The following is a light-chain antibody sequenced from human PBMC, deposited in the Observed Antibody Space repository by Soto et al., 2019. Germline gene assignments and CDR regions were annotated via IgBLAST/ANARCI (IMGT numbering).Light chain of an antibody. V-gene: IGKV3-20*01. CDR2: GAS. CDR3: QQYGSSPST. J-gene: IGKJ5*01. CDR1: QSVSSN. Sequence: EIVMTQSPATLSVSPGERATLSCRASQSVSSNLAWYQQKPGQAPRLLIFGASIRATGIPDRFSGSGSGTDFTLTISGLEPEDFAVYYCQQYGSSPSTFGQGTRLEIK.